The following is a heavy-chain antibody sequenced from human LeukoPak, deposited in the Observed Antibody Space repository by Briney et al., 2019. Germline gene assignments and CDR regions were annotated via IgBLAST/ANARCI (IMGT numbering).Heavy chain of an antibody. V-gene: IGHV3-30*18. CDR3: AKVGIITFGGVIAPHFDY. CDR2: ISYDGSNK. J-gene: IGHJ4*02. Sequence: PGRSLRLSCAASGFTFSSYGMHWVRQAPGKGLEWVAVISYDGSNKYYADSVKGRFTISRDNSKNTLYLQMNSLRAEDTAVYYCAKVGIITFGGVIAPHFDYWGQGTLVTVSS. CDR1: GFTFSSYG. D-gene: IGHD3-16*02.